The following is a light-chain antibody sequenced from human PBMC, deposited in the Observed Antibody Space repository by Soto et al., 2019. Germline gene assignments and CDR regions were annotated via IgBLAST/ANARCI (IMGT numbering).Light chain of an antibody. CDR3: CSYAGSSTFVL. V-gene: IGLV2-23*02. CDR1: SSDVGSYNL. Sequence: QAVVTQPASVSGSPGQSITFSCTGTSSDVGSYNLVSWYQQHPGKAPKLMIYEVSKRPSGVSNRFSGSKSGSTASLTISGLQSEDEADYYCCSYAGSSTFVLFGGGTQLTVL. CDR2: EVS. J-gene: IGLJ2*01.